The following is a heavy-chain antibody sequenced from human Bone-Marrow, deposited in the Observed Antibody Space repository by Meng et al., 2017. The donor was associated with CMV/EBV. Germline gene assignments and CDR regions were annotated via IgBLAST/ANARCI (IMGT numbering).Heavy chain of an antibody. Sequence: GESLKISCAASGLTISNYAMSWVRQAPGKGLEWVSGISGSGDTTYYADSVKSRFTISRDNSENTLYLQMNSLRAGDTAVYYCAKERYDFWSGYSYFFDYWGQGTLVTVSS. V-gene: IGHV3-23*01. CDR3: AKERYDFWSGYSYFFDY. CDR1: GLTISNYA. CDR2: ISGSGDTT. J-gene: IGHJ4*02. D-gene: IGHD3-3*01.